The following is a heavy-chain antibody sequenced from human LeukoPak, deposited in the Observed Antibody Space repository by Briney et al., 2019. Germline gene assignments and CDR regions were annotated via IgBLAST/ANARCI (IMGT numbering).Heavy chain of an antibody. V-gene: IGHV5-51*01. CDR2: IYPGDSDT. Sequence: GESLKISWKGSGYSFTSYWIGWVRQMPGKGLEWMGIIYPGDSDTRYSPSFQGQVTISGDKSISTAYLQWSSLKPSHTAMYYCARHVEPAAAIDAFDIWGQGTMVTVSS. D-gene: IGHD6-13*01. CDR3: ARHVEPAAAIDAFDI. CDR1: GYSFTSYW. J-gene: IGHJ3*02.